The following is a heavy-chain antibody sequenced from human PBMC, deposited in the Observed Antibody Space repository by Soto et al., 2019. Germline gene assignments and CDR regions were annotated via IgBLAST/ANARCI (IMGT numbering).Heavy chain of an antibody. CDR3: AREAAAERNYYGLDV. V-gene: IGHV1-18*04. J-gene: IGHJ6*02. CDR2: ISGYNGNT. CDR1: GYIFSRYG. Sequence: QVQLVQSGPEVRKPGASVKVSCKASGYIFSRYGISWVRQAPGQGLEWMAWISGYNGNTKFGERVQGRVNVTTDTPTSTAYMELRSVRSDDTAVYYCAREAAAERNYYGLDVWGQGTTVIVSS. D-gene: IGHD6-13*01.